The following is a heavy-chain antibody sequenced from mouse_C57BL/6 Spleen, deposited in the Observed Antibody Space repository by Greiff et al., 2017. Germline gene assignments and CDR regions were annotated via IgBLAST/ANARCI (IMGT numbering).Heavy chain of an antibody. CDR2: IAPETGGT. CDR3: TRELRLRRFAY. V-gene: IGHV1-15*01. D-gene: IGHD3-2*02. Sequence: QVQLQQSGAELVRPGASVTLSCKASGYTFTDYDMHWVKQTPVHGLEWIGAIAPETGGTAYNQKFNGKAILTADKSSSTAYMELRCLTSEVSAIYYCTRELRLRRFAYWGQGTLVTVSA. CDR1: GYTFTDYD. J-gene: IGHJ3*01.